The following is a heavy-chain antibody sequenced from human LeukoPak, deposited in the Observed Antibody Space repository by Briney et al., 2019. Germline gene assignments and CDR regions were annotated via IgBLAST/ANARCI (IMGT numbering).Heavy chain of an antibody. V-gene: IGHV3-20*01. CDR2: INWNGGST. CDR3: ARGPGLSEPYYFDY. CDR1: GFTFDDYG. Sequence: PGGSLRLSCAASGFTFDDYGMSWVRQAPGKGLKWVSGINWNGGSTGYADSVKGRFTISRDNAKNSLYLQMNSLRAEDTALYHCARGPGLSEPYYFDYWGQGTLVTVSS. D-gene: IGHD1-14*01. J-gene: IGHJ4*02.